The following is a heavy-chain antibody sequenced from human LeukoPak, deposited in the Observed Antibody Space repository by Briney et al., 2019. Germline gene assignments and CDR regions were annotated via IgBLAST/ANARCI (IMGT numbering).Heavy chain of an antibody. D-gene: IGHD5-24*01. CDR1: GYTFTNYW. CDR2: IYPGNSDT. V-gene: IGHV5-51*01. J-gene: IGHJ4*02. CDR3: ARHGPLEMATTDIDY. Sequence: GESLKISCKGSGYTFTNYWIGWVRQMPGKGLEWMGIIYPGNSDTRYSPSFQGRVTISADKSINTAYLQWSSLKASDIAIYYCARHGPLEMATTDIDYWGQGTLVTVSS.